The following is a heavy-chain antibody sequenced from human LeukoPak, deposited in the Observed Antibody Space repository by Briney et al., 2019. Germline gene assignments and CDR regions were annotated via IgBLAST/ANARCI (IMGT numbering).Heavy chain of an antibody. V-gene: IGHV1-69*13. D-gene: IGHD3-9*01. Sequence: SVKVSCKASGGTFSSYAISWVRQAPGQGLEWMGGIIPIFGTANYAQKFQGRVTITADESTSTAYMELSSLRSDDTAVYYCARVVLRYFDWLLPDFDYWGQGTLVTVSS. CDR3: ARVVLRYFDWLLPDFDY. CDR1: GGTFSSYA. J-gene: IGHJ4*02. CDR2: IIPIFGTA.